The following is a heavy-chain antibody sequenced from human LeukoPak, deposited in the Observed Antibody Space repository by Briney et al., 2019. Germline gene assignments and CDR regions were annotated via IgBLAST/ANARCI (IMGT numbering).Heavy chain of an antibody. V-gene: IGHV1-2*02. J-gene: IGHJ6*03. CDR1: GYTLTGYY. D-gene: IGHD2-21*02. CDR3: AKNGAYCGGDCYPYYYYYMDV. CDR2: INPNSGGT. Sequence: GASVKVSCKASGYTLTGYYMHWVRQAPGQGLEWMGWINPNSGGTNYAQKFRGRVTMTRDTSISTAYMELSRLRSDDTAVYYCAKNGAYCGGDCYPYYYYYMDVWGKGTTVTISS.